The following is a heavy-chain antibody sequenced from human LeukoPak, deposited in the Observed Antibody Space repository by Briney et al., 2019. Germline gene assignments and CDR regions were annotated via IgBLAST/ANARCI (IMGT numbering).Heavy chain of an antibody. CDR3: ARGRVSSSTWYSTYYYYFYMDV. V-gene: IGHV4-4*07. CDR1: GGSISSYY. J-gene: IGHJ6*03. Sequence: PSETLSLTCTVSGGSISSYYWSWIRQPAGKGLEWIGRIYTSGSTNYNPSLKSRVTMSVDTSKNHFSLELSSATAADTAVYFCARGRVSSSTWYSTYYYYFYMDVWGKGTTVTVSS. CDR2: IYTSGST. D-gene: IGHD6-13*01.